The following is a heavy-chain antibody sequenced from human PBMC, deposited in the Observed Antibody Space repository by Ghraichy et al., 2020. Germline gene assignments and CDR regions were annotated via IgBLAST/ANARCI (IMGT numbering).Heavy chain of an antibody. V-gene: IGHV1-8*01. CDR3: ARIYGDYPYYYYYYYMDV. CDR1: GYTFTSYD. CDR2: MNPNSGNT. D-gene: IGHD4-17*01. Sequence: ASVKVSCKASGYTFTSYDINWVRQATGQGLEWMGWMNPNSGNTGYAQKFQGRVTMTRNTSISTAYMELSSLRSEDTAVYYCARIYGDYPYYYYYYYMDVWGKGTTVTVSS. J-gene: IGHJ6*03.